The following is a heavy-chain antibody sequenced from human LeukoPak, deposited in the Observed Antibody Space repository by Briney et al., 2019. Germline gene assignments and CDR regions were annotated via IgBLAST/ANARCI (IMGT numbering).Heavy chain of an antibody. Sequence: SVRVSCKASGGTFSSYVISWVRQAPGQGGEWMGGFIPIFGTPDYAQKFQGRVTFTADESTGTAYMELSSLRSEDTAVYYCASTTSSSWYGWFDPWGQGTLVTVSS. D-gene: IGHD6-13*01. CDR2: FIPIFGTP. J-gene: IGHJ5*02. V-gene: IGHV1-69*13. CDR3: ASTTSSSWYGWFDP. CDR1: GGTFSSYV.